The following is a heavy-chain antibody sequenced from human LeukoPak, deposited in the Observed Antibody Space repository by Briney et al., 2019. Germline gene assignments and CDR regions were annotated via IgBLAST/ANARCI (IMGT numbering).Heavy chain of an antibody. CDR1: GGSITSSSYY. CDR3: AREQWLVLGPLSGALLLDY. Sequence: SETLSLTCTVSGGSITSSSYYWSWIRQPAGKALEWLGRIHTSGSTNYNPSLKSRVTISRDSAKNQFSLKLSSVTAADTAVYYCAREQWLVLGPLSGALLLDYWGQGTLVTVSS. J-gene: IGHJ4*02. CDR2: IHTSGST. V-gene: IGHV4-61*02. D-gene: IGHD6-19*01.